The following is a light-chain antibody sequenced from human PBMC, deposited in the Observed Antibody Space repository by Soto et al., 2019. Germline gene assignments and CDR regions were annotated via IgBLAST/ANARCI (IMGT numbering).Light chain of an antibody. J-gene: IGKJ4*01. V-gene: IGKV3-20*01. CDR2: AAS. Sequence: EIVLTQSPDTLSLSPGERATLSCRASQSVTSGYLAWYQQKPGQAPRLLIYAASSRATGIPDRFSGSGSGTDFTLTISRLESEDFAVYYCQQYGSSPILAFGGGTKVEIK. CDR3: QQYGSSPILA. CDR1: QSVTSGY.